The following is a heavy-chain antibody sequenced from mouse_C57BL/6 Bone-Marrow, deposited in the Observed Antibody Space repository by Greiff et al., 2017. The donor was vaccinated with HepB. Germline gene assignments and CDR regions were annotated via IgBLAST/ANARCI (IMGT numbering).Heavy chain of an antibody. CDR1: GFNIKDDY. D-gene: IGHD2-3*01. CDR2: IDPENGDT. J-gene: IGHJ2*01. Sequence: VQLQQSGAELVRPGASVKLSCTASGFNIKDDYMHWVKQRPEQGLEWIGWIDPENGDTEYASKFQGKATITADTSSNTAYLQLSSLTSEDTAVYYCTRYDGYYYFDYWGQGTTLTVSS. CDR3: TRYDGYYYFDY. V-gene: IGHV14-4*01.